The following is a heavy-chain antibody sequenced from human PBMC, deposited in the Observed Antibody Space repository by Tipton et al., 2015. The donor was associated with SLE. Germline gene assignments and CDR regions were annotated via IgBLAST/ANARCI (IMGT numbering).Heavy chain of an antibody. Sequence: TLSLTCTVSGASISSHYRSWIRQPPGKGLEWIGYIYYSGSTNYNPSLTSRVTMSVDTSKNQFSPKLSSVTAADTAVYYCARGNNWFDPWGQGTLVTVSS. J-gene: IGHJ5*02. CDR2: IYYSGST. CDR3: ARGNNWFDP. V-gene: IGHV4-59*11. CDR1: GASISSHY.